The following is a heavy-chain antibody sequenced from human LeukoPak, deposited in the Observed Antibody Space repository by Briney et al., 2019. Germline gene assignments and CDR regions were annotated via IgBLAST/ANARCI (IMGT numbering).Heavy chain of an antibody. CDR2: ITWDSGSI. Sequence: GGSLRLSCAASGFTFDDYAMHWVRQAPGKGLEGVSGITWDSGSIGYADSVKGRFTISRDNAKNSLYLQMNSLRAEDTALYYCAKDFCSSTNCYAFDYWGQGTLVTVSS. J-gene: IGHJ4*02. D-gene: IGHD2-2*01. CDR1: GFTFDDYA. V-gene: IGHV3-9*01. CDR3: AKDFCSSTNCYAFDY.